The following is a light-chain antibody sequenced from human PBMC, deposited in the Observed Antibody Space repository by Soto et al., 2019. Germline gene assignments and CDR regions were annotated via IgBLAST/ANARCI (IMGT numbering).Light chain of an antibody. CDR2: AAS. CDR1: QGIRHY. Sequence: AIQMTQSPSSLSASVGDRVTITCRASQGIRHYLGWYQQKPGKAPKLLIYAASSLQSGVPSRFSGSGSGTDFNLTISSLQPEDFATYYCLPDYNYPLTFGGGTKVEIK. CDR3: LPDYNYPLT. J-gene: IGKJ4*01. V-gene: IGKV1-6*01.